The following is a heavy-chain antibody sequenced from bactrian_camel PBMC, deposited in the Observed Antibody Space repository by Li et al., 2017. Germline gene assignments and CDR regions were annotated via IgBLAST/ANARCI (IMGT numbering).Heavy chain of an antibody. V-gene: IGHV3S9*01. CDR1: RYTYSSDC. J-gene: IGHJ4*01. CDR2: IESDGST. D-gene: IGHD1*01. Sequence: HVQLVESGGGSVQAGGSLRLSCAASRYTYSSDCMGWFRQIPDKEREGIAGIESDGSTSYADSVKGRFTISRDNAKNTVYLQMNYLRTEDTAMYYCSNGLDRDRWRTPGPGTQVTVS.